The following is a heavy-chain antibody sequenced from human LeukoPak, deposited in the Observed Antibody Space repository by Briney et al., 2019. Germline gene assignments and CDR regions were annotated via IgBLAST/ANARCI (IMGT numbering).Heavy chain of an antibody. CDR1: GFTFSDYY. CDR3: ARDRGGNRETDY. J-gene: IGHJ4*02. Sequence: GGSLRLSCAASGFTFSDYYMSWVRQAPGKGLEWVANIEQDGSGRYYVDSVKGRFTISRDNAKNSLYLQMNSLRTEDTAMYYCARDRGGNRETDYWGQGTLVTVSS. D-gene: IGHD4-23*01. CDR2: IEQDGSGR. V-gene: IGHV3-7*03.